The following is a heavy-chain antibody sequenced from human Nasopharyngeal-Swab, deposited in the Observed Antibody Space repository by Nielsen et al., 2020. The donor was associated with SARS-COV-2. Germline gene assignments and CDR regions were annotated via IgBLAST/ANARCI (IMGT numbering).Heavy chain of an antibody. V-gene: IGHV3-49*04. CDR3: TSQTYYYDSSETLYYYYMDV. J-gene: IGHJ6*03. Sequence: GESLNISCTGSGFTFGNYSMNWVRQAPGKGLEWVGFIRSKTYGETTDYAASVKGRFTISRDDSKSIAYLQMNSLRTEDTAVYYCTSQTYYYDSSETLYYYYMDVWGKGTTVTVSS. CDR2: IRSKTYGETT. D-gene: IGHD3-22*01. CDR1: GFTFGNYS.